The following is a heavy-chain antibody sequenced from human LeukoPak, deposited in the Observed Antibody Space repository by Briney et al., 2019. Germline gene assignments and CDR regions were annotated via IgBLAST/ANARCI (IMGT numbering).Heavy chain of an antibody. Sequence: GGSLRLSCAASGFTFSSYAMHWVRQAPGKGLEWVAVISYDGSNKYYADSVKGRFTISRDNSKNTLYLQMNSLRAEDMAVYYCAGDRRWLLHYFDYWGQGTLVTVSS. D-gene: IGHD3-22*01. J-gene: IGHJ4*02. V-gene: IGHV3-30-3*01. CDR2: ISYDGSNK. CDR3: AGDRRWLLHYFDY. CDR1: GFTFSSYA.